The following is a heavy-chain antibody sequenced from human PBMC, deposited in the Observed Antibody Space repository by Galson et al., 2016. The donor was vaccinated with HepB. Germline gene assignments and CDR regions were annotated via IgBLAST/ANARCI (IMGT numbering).Heavy chain of an antibody. D-gene: IGHD1-26*01. CDR2: INNDGSSS. J-gene: IGHJ3*02. V-gene: IGHV3-74*01. Sequence: LDWVSRINNDGSSSTYADSVKGRFTISRDNAKNTLYLQMNSLRAEDTTVYYCVRDMYGSYFAFDIWGQGTMVTVSS. CDR3: VRDMYGSYFAFDI.